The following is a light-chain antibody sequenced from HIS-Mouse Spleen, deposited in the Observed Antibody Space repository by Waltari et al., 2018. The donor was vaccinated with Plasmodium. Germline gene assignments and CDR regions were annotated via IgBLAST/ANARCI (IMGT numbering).Light chain of an antibody. CDR1: SSDVGGYHY. Sequence: QSALPQPRSVSGSPGQSVTISCTGTSSDVGGYHYVSWYQQHPGKAPKLMLYDVSKRPSGVPDRFSGSKSGNTASLTISGLQAEDEADYYCCSYAGSYTSRVFGGGTKLTVL. CDR2: DVS. V-gene: IGLV2-11*01. J-gene: IGLJ3*02. CDR3: CSYAGSYTSRV.